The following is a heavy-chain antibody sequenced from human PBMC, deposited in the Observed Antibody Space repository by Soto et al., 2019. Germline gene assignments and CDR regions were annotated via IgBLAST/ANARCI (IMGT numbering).Heavy chain of an antibody. D-gene: IGHD3-3*01. CDR3: ARDLTIFGRRYYYYGMDV. J-gene: IGHJ6*02. CDR1: GGSISSSSYY. CDR2: IYYSGST. Sequence: PSETLSLTCTVSGGSISSSSYYWGWIRQPPGKGLEWIGSIYYSGSTYYADSVKGRFTISRDNAKNSLYLQMNSLRAEDTAVYYCARDLTIFGRRYYYYGMDVWGQGTTVTVSS. V-gene: IGHV4-39*02.